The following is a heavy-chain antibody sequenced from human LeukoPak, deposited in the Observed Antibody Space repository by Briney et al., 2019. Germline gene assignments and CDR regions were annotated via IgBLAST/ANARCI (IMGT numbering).Heavy chain of an antibody. D-gene: IGHD2-2*01. CDR1: GDPTSSGGYY. Sequence: SQTLSLTCTVSGDPTSSGGYYWSWIRQHPGKGLEWIGYIYYSGSTYYNPSLKSRVTISEDTSQNQFSLKLSSVTAADTAVYFCAGGAGYCSTTTCYSYFAHWGQGALVTVSS. CDR3: AGGAGYCSTTTCYSYFAH. V-gene: IGHV4-31*03. CDR2: IYYSGST. J-gene: IGHJ4*02.